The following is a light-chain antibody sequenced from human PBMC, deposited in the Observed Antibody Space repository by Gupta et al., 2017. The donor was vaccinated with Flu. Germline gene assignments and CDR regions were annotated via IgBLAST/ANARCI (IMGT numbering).Light chain of an antibody. CDR3: QQRSNWPPLYS. Sequence: EFVLTQSPATLSLSPGDRATLSCRASQSFSNYLAWYQQKPGQAPRLLMYDASKRATGIPTRFSGSGSGTDFTLTISSLEPEDFAVYYCQQRSNWPPLYSFGQGTKLEIK. V-gene: IGKV3-11*01. CDR1: QSFSNY. J-gene: IGKJ2*03. CDR2: DAS.